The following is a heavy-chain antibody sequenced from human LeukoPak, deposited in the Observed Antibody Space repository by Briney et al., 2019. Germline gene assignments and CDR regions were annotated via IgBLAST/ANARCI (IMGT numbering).Heavy chain of an antibody. J-gene: IGHJ4*02. D-gene: IGHD3-10*01. Sequence: ASVKVSCKASGYTFTSCGISWVRQAPGRGLEWMGWISAYNGNTNYAQKLQGRVTMTTDTSTSTAYMELRSLRSDDTAVYYCARGRSMVRGVITNDYWGQGTLVTVSS. CDR3: ARGRSMVRGVITNDY. V-gene: IGHV1-18*01. CDR1: GYTFTSCG. CDR2: ISAYNGNT.